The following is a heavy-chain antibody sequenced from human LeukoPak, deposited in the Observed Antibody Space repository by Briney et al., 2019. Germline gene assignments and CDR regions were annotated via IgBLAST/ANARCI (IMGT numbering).Heavy chain of an antibody. J-gene: IGHJ5*02. Sequence: PGGSLRLSCAASGFTFSSYGMHWVRQAPGKGLEWVAVISYDGSNKYYADSVKGRFTISRGNSKNTLYLQMSSLTTEDTAVYFCAQDVPIERVPGVGPGSWGQGTLVTVSS. V-gene: IGHV3-30*18. CDR3: AQDVPIERVPGVGPGS. CDR1: GFTFSSYG. CDR2: ISYDGSNK. D-gene: IGHD2-8*01.